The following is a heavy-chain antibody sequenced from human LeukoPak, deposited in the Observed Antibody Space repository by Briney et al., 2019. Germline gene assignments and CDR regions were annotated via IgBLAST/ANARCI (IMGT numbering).Heavy chain of an antibody. CDR1: GGSISSYY. D-gene: IGHD3-22*01. J-gene: IGHJ4*02. CDR2: IYYTGST. Sequence: SETLSLTCTVSGGSISSYYWSWIRQPPGKGLEWIGYIYYTGSTNYNPSLKSRVTISVDTSKNQFSLKLSSVTAADTAVYYCARTRGYYESSGFDYWGQGTLVTVSS. CDR3: ARTRGYYESSGFDY. V-gene: IGHV4-59*01.